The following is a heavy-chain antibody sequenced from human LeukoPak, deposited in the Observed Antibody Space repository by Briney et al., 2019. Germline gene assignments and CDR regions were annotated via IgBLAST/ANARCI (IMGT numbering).Heavy chain of an antibody. V-gene: IGHV1-8*03. J-gene: IGHJ4*02. CDR2: MSPNSGDT. D-gene: IGHD5-18*01. CDR1: GYTFSNYD. CDR3: ARARGYNYGYVDF. Sequence: ASVKVSCKASGYTFSNYDVTWVRQATGQGLEWMGWMSPNSGDTGYAQKFQGRVTITRDTSINTAYMDLSSLRYEDTAVYYCARARGYNYGYVDFWGQGTLVTV.